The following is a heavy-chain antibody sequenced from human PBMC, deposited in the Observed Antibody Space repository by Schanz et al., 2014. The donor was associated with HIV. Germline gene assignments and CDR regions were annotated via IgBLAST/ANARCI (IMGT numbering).Heavy chain of an antibody. J-gene: IGHJ6*02. CDR2: ISGSGATT. V-gene: IGHV3-48*02. CDR1: GFSFSTYG. CDR3: ARGSGPYYYYYGMDV. D-gene: IGHD3-10*01. Sequence: EDQLVESGGGLVQPGGSLRLSCAASGFSFSTYGMSWVRQAPGKGLECLSYISGSGATTYYADSVKGRFTISRDNAKSSLYLQMDSLRDEDTAVYFCARGSGPYYYYYGMDVWGQGTTVTVSS.